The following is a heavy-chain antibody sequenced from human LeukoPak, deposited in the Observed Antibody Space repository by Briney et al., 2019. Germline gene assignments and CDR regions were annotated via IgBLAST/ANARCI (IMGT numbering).Heavy chain of an antibody. CDR1: GASFSSYY. CDR2: IYYSGST. V-gene: IGHV4-59*08. D-gene: IGHD4-23*01. Sequence: SETLSLTCTVSGASFSSYYWSWIRQPPGKGLEWIGYIYYSGSTNYNPSLKSRVTISVDTSKNQFSLKLTSVTAADTAVYYCARRSPVTPNYFDYWGQGTLVTVSS. J-gene: IGHJ4*02. CDR3: ARRSPVTPNYFDY.